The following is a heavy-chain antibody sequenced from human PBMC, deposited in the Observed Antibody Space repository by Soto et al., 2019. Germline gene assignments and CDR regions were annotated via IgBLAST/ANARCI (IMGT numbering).Heavy chain of an antibody. J-gene: IGHJ5*02. CDR3: ARDGRHYGSSGYPYNDNWFDP. CDR1: GGTLSSYC. CDR2: VYSSGTT. V-gene: IGHV4-59*01. D-gene: IGHD3-22*01. Sequence: SETLSLTCTVSGGTLSSYCRSWVRQSPGKGLEWIGYVYSSGTTNYNPSLKSRVTISVDTSKNQFSLKLSSVTAADTAVYYCARDGRHYGSSGYPYNDNWFDPWGQGTLVTVSS.